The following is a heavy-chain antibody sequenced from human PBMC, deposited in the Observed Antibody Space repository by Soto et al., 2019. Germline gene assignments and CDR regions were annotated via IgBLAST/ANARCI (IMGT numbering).Heavy chain of an antibody. CDR2: ISGSGGST. J-gene: IGHJ4*02. CDR3: AKGDYGDYYYYFDY. V-gene: IGHV3-23*01. D-gene: IGHD4-17*01. Sequence: EVQLLESGGGLVQPGGSLRLSCAASGFTFSSHAMSWVRQAPGKGLEWVSGISGSGGSTYYADSVKGRFTISTDNSKNTLYLQMNSLRAEDTSVYYCAKGDYGDYYYYFDYWGQGTLVTVSS. CDR1: GFTFSSHA.